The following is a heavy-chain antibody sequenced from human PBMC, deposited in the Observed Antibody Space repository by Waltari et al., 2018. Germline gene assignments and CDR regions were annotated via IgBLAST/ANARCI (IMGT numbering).Heavy chain of an antibody. V-gene: IGHV3-9*03. J-gene: IGHJ3*02. D-gene: IGHD3-3*02. CDR3: AKDFFSTAYAFDI. Sequence: EVQLVESGGCLVQPGRSLRLSCAASGFTFDDYAMHWVRQAPGKGLEWVSGISWNSGSIGYADSVKGRFTITRDNAKNSLYLQMNSLRAEDMALYYCAKDFFSTAYAFDIWGQGTMVTVSS. CDR2: ISWNSGSI. CDR1: GFTFDDYA.